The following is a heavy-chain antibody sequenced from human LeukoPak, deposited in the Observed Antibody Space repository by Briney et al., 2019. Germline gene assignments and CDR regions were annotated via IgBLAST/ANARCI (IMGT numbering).Heavy chain of an antibody. Sequence: GSVKVSCKASGYTFTGYYMHWVRQAPGQGLEWMGWINPNSGGTNYAQKFQGRVTMTRDTSISTAYMELSRLRSDDTAVYYCARDRYDILTGYYTTSDNWFDPWGQGTLVTVSS. J-gene: IGHJ5*02. D-gene: IGHD3-9*01. V-gene: IGHV1-2*02. CDR2: INPNSGGT. CDR3: ARDRYDILTGYYTTSDNWFDP. CDR1: GYTFTGYY.